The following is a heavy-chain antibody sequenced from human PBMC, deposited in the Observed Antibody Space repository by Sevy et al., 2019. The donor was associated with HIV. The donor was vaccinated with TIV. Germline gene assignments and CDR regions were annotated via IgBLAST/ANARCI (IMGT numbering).Heavy chain of an antibody. J-gene: IGHJ4*02. CDR2: IKGKIDGGTT. CDR3: ITQPPLERWLQIPGF. CDR1: GFTFSDAW. D-gene: IGHD5-12*01. Sequence: GGSLRLSCAASGFTFSDAWMSWVRQDLGKGLEWVGRIKGKIDGGTTDYAAPVKGRFTISRDDSKNTLYLQMNSLKTEDTAVYYFITQPPLERWLQIPGFWGQGTLVTVSS. V-gene: IGHV3-15*01.